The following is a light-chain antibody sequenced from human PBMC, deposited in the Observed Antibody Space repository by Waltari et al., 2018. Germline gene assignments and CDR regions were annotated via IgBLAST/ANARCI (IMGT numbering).Light chain of an antibody. J-gene: IGKJ3*01. CDR1: KDVGWF. CDR2: GAS. Sequence: AIRMTQAPSSLSASIGDSVTITCRASKDVGWFLAWYQQKPGKAPKLLISGASTLQSGVPSRFSGSGSGTDFTLTISRLQSEDVATYYCQHYSNYPLTFGPGTNVDIK. CDR3: QHYSNYPLT. V-gene: IGKV1-8*01.